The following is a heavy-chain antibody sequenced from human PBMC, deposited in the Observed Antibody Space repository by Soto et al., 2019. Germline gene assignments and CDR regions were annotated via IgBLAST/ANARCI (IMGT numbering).Heavy chain of an antibody. V-gene: IGHV3-13*04. CDR2: IGSDGDT. CDR3: ARESSGSGINPYHY. CDR1: GFTFSSYD. D-gene: IGHD3-10*01. Sequence: EVQLVESGGGLVQPGGSLRLSCVASGFTFSSYDMHWVRQVTGKGLEWVSAIGSDGDTYYSDSVKGRFTISRENAKNSVYLQMNSLRGGDTALYYCARESSGSGINPYHYWGQGTLVTVSS. J-gene: IGHJ4*02.